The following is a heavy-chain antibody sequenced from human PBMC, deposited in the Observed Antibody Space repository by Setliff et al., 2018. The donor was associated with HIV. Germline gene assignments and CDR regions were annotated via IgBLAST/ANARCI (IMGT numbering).Heavy chain of an antibody. CDR1: GDTSNSYA. J-gene: IGHJ1*01. V-gene: IGHV1-69*13. CDR3: ASASGDYEPYQY. D-gene: IGHD4-17*01. Sequence: SVKVSCKASGDTSNSYAIRWVRQAPGQGPEWMGGIIPIFGSPQYAPQFRGRATITADESSRTAYMELTSLKSEDSAVYYCASASGDYEPYQYWGQGTRVTVSS. CDR2: IIPIFGSP.